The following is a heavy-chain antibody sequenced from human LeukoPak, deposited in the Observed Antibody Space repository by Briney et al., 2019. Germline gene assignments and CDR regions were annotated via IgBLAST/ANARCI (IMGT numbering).Heavy chain of an antibody. D-gene: IGHD3-22*01. Sequence: GGSLRLSCAASGFTFSSYEMNWVRQAPGKGLEWVSYISSSGSTIYYADSVKGRFTISRDNAKNSLYLQMNSLRAEDTAVYYCAKEAYYYDSSRTFDYWGQGTLVTVSS. CDR1: GFTFSSYE. V-gene: IGHV3-48*03. CDR2: ISSSGSTI. CDR3: AKEAYYYDSSRTFDY. J-gene: IGHJ4*02.